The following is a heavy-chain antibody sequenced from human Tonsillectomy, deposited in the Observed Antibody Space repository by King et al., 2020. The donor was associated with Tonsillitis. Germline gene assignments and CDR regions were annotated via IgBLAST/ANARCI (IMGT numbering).Heavy chain of an antibody. V-gene: IGHV3-33*05. D-gene: IGHD4/OR15-4a*01. J-gene: IGHJ4*02. CDR2: ITDEGKNK. CDR3: ARDRDDYIFDY. Sequence: QLVQSGGGVVQPGRSLRLSCAASGLTFSSYGTHWVRQAPREGVEGGAYITDEGKNKYYADCVKGRFTISRDNSKNTLYLQMNNLRAEDTAVYYCARDRDDYIFDYWGQGTLVTVSS. CDR1: GLTFSSYG.